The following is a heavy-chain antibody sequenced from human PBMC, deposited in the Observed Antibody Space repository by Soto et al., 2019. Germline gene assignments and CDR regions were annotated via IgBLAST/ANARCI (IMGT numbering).Heavy chain of an antibody. CDR1: GGTFSSYA. D-gene: IGHD3-22*01. Sequence: QVQLVQSGAEVKKPGSSVKVSCKASGGTFSSYAISWVRQAPGQGLEWMGGIIPIFGTANYAQKFQGRVTITADESTSTEYMELSSLRSEDTAVYYCARPMRVGTMIVGNDAFDIWGQGTMVTVSS. J-gene: IGHJ3*02. CDR2: IIPIFGTA. V-gene: IGHV1-69*01. CDR3: ARPMRVGTMIVGNDAFDI.